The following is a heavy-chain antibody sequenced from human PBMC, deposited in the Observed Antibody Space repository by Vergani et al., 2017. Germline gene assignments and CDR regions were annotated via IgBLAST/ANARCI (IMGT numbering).Heavy chain of an antibody. CDR2: HSSNARRQ. D-gene: IGHD1-1*01. V-gene: IGHV3-48*01. Sequence: EVQLVESGGGLVQPGGSLRLSCAASGFNFNTYSMNWVRQAPGKGLEWISYHSSNARRQSYADSVKGRFTVSRDSAKNSLYLQMNSLRAEDTAIYYCAKGGWNYWFDSWGQGTLVIVS. CDR3: AKGGWNYWFDS. J-gene: IGHJ5*01. CDR1: GFNFNTYS.